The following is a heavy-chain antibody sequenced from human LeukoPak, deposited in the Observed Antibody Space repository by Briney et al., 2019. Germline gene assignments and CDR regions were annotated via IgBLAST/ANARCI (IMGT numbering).Heavy chain of an antibody. V-gene: IGHV1-69*13. Sequence: ASVKVSCKASGGTFSSYAISWVRQAPGQGLEWMGGIIPIFGTANYAQKFQGRVTITADESTSTAYMELSSLRSEDTAVYYCARTAVRYSTTQDFGYWGQGTLVTVSS. CDR2: IIPIFGTA. J-gene: IGHJ4*02. CDR3: ARTAVRYSTTQDFGY. D-gene: IGHD2-2*01. CDR1: GGTFSSYA.